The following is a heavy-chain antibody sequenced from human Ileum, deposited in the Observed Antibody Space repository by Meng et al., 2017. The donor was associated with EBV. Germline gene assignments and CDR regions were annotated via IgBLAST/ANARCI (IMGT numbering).Heavy chain of an antibody. V-gene: IGHV4-61*01. D-gene: IGHD1-26*01. J-gene: IGHJ4*02. CDR1: GGSVSSAHSF. CDR2: MSYSGST. Sequence: QVQSQDAGPGLVKPSETLSLTCTVSGGSVSSAHSFWTWIRQPPGKGLEWIGYMSYSGSTNYSPPLESRVTISVDTSKNQFSLKLSSVTAADTAVYYCAGDPHSGSPHWGQGTLVTVSS. CDR3: AGDPHSGSPH.